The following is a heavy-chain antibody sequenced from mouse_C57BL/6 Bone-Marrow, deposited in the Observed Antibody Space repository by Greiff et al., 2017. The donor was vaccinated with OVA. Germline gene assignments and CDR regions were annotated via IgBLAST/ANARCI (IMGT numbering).Heavy chain of an antibody. D-gene: IGHD1-1*01. CDR1: GFTFSDYY. CDR2: ISNGGGST. V-gene: IGHV5-12*01. J-gene: IGHJ3*01. Sequence: EVKLMESGGGLVQPGGSLKLSCAASGFTFSDYYMYWVRQTPEKRLEWVAYISNGGGSTYYPDTVKGRFTISRDNAKNTLYLQMSRLKSEDTAMYYCARNYGSSVAYWGQGTLVTVSA. CDR3: ARNYGSSVAY.